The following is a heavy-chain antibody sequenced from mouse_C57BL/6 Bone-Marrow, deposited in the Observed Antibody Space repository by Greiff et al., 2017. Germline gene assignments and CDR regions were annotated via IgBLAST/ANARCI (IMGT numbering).Heavy chain of an antibody. J-gene: IGHJ2*01. D-gene: IGHD1-1*01. CDR3: TTYYYGSSFFDY. CDR2: IDPENGDT. V-gene: IGHV14-4*01. Sequence: VQLQQSGAELVRPGASVKLSCTASGFNIKDDYMHWVKQRPEHGLEWIGWIDPENGDTEYASKFQGKATITADTSSNTAYLQLSSLTSEDTAVYYCTTYYYGSSFFDYWGQGTTLTVSS. CDR1: GFNIKDDY.